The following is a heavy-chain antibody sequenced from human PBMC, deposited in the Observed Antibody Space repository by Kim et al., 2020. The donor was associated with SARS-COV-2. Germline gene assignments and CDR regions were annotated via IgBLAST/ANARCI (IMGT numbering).Heavy chain of an antibody. CDR3: ARDLRRGYSSSRDYYYYGMDV. J-gene: IGHJ6*02. D-gene: IGHD6-13*01. Sequence: ASVKVSCKASGYTFTSYYMHWVRQAPGQGLEWMGIINPSGGSTSYAQKFQGRVTMTRDTSTSTVYMELSSLRSEDTAVYYCARDLRRGYSSSRDYYYYGMDVWGQGTTVTVSS. V-gene: IGHV1-46*01. CDR2: INPSGGST. CDR1: GYTFTSYY.